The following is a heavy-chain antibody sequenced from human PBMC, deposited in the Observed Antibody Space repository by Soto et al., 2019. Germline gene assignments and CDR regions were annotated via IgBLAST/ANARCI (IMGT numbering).Heavy chain of an antibody. J-gene: IGHJ4*02. CDR1: GYTFTSYD. Sequence: QVQLVQSGTEVKKPGASVKVSCKASGYTFTSYDINWVRQATGQGLEWMGWMNPNSGNTGYAQKFQGRVTMTRNTSISTAYMELSSLRSEDTAVYYCARSVEWLASFDYWGQGTLVTVSS. CDR2: MNPNSGNT. D-gene: IGHD6-19*01. CDR3: ARSVEWLASFDY. V-gene: IGHV1-8*01.